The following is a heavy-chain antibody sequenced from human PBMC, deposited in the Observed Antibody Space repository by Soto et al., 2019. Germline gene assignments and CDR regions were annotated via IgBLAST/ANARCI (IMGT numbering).Heavy chain of an antibody. CDR2: ISYSGST. CDR3: ATMGTPATGLYFFDY. CDR1: VGSISSYY. V-gene: IGHV4-30-4*01. Sequence: SETLSLTCTVSVGSISSYYWSWIRQPPGKGLEWIGFISYSGSTYYSTSLKSRVTISVDTSKSQFSLNLSFVTAADTAVYYCATMGTPATGLYFFDYWGQGSLVTV. J-gene: IGHJ4*02. D-gene: IGHD2-15*01.